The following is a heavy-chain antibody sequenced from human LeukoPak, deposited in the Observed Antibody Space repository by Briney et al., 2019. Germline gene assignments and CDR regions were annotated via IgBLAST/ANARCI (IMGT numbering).Heavy chain of an antibody. J-gene: IGHJ4*02. D-gene: IGHD6-6*01. CDR2: TYYRSKWYN. V-gene: IGHV6-1*01. CDR3: AREGYSSSSGDY. Sequence: SQTLSLTCAISGDSVSRNNAAWNWIRQSPSRGLEWLGKTYYRSKWYNDYAVSVKSRITINPDTSKNQFSLKLSSVTAADTAVYYCAREGYSSSSGDYWGQGTLVTVSS. CDR1: GDSVSRNNAA.